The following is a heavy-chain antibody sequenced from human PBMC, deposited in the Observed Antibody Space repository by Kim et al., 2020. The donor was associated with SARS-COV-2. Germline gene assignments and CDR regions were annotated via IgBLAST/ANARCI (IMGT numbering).Heavy chain of an antibody. J-gene: IGHJ3*02. CDR3: AKATVASNVFDI. V-gene: IGHV3-23*03. Sequence: AATTKGRFNISRDNSKKRLCLQMHSLRAEDTAVYYCAKATVASNVFDIWGQGTMVTVSS. D-gene: IGHD6-19*01.